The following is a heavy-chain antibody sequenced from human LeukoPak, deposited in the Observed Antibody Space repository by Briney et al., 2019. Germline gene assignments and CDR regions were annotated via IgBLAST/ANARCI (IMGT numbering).Heavy chain of an antibody. CDR1: GFTFSSYA. Sequence: GGSLRLSCAAPGFTFSSYAMSWVRQAPGKGPEWVSGISGSSGSTYYADSVKGRFTISRDNSKNTLYLQMNSLRVEDTATYYCATAGSSSWYLDYWGQGTLVTVSS. CDR2: ISGSSGST. J-gene: IGHJ4*02. V-gene: IGHV3-23*01. CDR3: ATAGSSSWYLDY. D-gene: IGHD6-13*01.